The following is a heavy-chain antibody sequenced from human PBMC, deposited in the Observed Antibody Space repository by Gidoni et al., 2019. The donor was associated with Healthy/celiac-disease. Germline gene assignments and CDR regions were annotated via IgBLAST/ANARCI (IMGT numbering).Heavy chain of an antibody. Sequence: EVQLVESGGGLVQPGRSLRLSCAASGFTFDDYAMHWVRQAPGKGLEWVSGISWNSGSIGYADSVKGRFTISRDNAKNSLYLQMNSLRAEDTALYYCAKDRYCSGGSCYGFFDYWGQGTLVTVSS. CDR1: GFTFDDYA. CDR2: ISWNSGSI. D-gene: IGHD2-15*01. V-gene: IGHV3-9*01. CDR3: AKDRYCSGGSCYGFFDY. J-gene: IGHJ4*02.